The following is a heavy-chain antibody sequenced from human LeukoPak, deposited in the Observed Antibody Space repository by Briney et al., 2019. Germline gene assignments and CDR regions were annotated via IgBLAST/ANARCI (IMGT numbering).Heavy chain of an antibody. CDR1: GSTFSSYS. Sequence: GGSLRLSCAASGSTFSSYSMNWVRQAPGKGLEWVSYISSSSTIYYADSVKGRFTISRDNAKNSLYLQMNSLRAEDTAVYYCARDHGYDFWSSSGMDVWGQGTTVTVSS. V-gene: IGHV3-48*01. D-gene: IGHD3-3*01. J-gene: IGHJ6*02. CDR3: ARDHGYDFWSSSGMDV. CDR2: ISSSSTI.